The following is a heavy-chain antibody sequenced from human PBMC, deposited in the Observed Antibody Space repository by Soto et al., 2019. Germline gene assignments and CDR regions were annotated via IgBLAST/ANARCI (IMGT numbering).Heavy chain of an antibody. CDR3: AKLGTPATGLYYFDN. J-gene: IGHJ4*02. Sequence: QVQLQESGPGLVKPSQTLSLTCTVSGGSISSGNYYWSWIRQPPGKGLEWIGFMSYSGSTSYNASLKSRVTISVDTSRSEVALILSFVTAAAAAGYYCAKLGTPATGLYYFDNWGQGTLVTVSS. CDR1: GGSISSGNYY. V-gene: IGHV4-30-4*01. D-gene: IGHD7-27*01. CDR2: MSYSGST.